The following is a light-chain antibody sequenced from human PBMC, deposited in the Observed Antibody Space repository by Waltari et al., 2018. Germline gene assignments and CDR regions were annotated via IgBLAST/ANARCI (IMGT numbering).Light chain of an antibody. CDR3: QQYFTTPYT. J-gene: IGKJ2*01. CDR1: RMVLLPSTNQNY. V-gene: IGKV4-1*01. Sequence: DSVMTQSPDSLAVSLGEMTNIHCTSSRMVLLPSTNQNYVVWYQQKPGQSPKLLIYWASIRESGVPNRFSAYGSGTDFSLTISNLQSEDAAIYFCQQYFTTPYTFGQGTKLEI. CDR2: WAS.